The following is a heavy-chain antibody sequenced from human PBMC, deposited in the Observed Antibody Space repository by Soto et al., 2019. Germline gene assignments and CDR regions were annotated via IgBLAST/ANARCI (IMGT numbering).Heavy chain of an antibody. CDR3: ARSNFGSGVYFDY. D-gene: IGHD3-16*01. CDR2: MNPNTGDT. Sequence: ASVKVSCKASGYTFSNYDINWVRQATGQGLEWMGWMNPNTGDTGYPQKFQGRVTMTRDTSITTAYMELSSLRSEDTAMYYCARSNFGSGVYFDYWGQGTPVPVSS. V-gene: IGHV1-8*01. CDR1: GYTFSNYD. J-gene: IGHJ4*02.